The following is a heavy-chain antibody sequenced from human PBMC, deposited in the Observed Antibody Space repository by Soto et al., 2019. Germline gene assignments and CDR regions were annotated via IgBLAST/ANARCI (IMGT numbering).Heavy chain of an antibody. Sequence: QVQLVQSGAEVKKPGSSVKVSCNASGGTFSSYAISWVRQAPGQGLEWMGGIIPIFGTANYAQKFQGRVTITADESTSTAYMELSSLRSEDTAVYYCARDSISGGGNPGDWFDPWGQGTLVTVSS. CDR1: GGTFSSYA. J-gene: IGHJ5*02. CDR2: IIPIFGTA. V-gene: IGHV1-69*01. D-gene: IGHD2-15*01. CDR3: ARDSISGGGNPGDWFDP.